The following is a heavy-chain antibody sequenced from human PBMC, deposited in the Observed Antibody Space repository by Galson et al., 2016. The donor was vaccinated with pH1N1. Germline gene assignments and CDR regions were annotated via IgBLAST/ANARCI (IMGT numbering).Heavy chain of an antibody. J-gene: IGHJ4*02. CDR2: IRGNGGST. V-gene: IGHV3-23*01. D-gene: IGHD2-21*01. CDR1: GFTFSSYA. CDR3: PKAYLAYCGGDCPYYFDY. Sequence: SLRLSCAASGFTFSSYAMIWVRQAPGKGLEWVSTIRGNGGSTYYADSVKGRFTVSRDSSMNTLYLQMNRLRAEDTAIYYCPKAYLAYCGGDCPYYFDYGGKGTLVTFSS.